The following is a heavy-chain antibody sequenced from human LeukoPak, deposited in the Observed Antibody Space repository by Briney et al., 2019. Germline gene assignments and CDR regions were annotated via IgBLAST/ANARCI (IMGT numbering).Heavy chain of an antibody. CDR3: ARDPGVLIAYYYYYYGMDV. Sequence: GGSLRLSCAASGFTVSSNYMSWVRQAPGKGLEWVSVIYSGGSTYYADSVKGRFTISRDNSKNTLYLQMNSLRAEDTAVYYCARDPGVLIAYYYYYYGMDVWGQGTTVTVSS. D-gene: IGHD3-16*02. V-gene: IGHV3-66*01. J-gene: IGHJ6*02. CDR1: GFTVSSNY. CDR2: IYSGGST.